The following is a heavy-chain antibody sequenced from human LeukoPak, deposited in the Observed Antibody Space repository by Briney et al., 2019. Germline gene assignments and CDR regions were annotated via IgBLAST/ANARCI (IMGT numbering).Heavy chain of an antibody. CDR3: ARLAGGSYLFYYYYYMDV. CDR1: GFTFSSYW. V-gene: IGHV3-7*01. D-gene: IGHD1-26*01. J-gene: IGHJ6*03. Sequence: GGSLRLSCAASGFTFSSYWMSWVRQAPGKGLEWVANIKQDGSEKYYVDSVKGRFTISRDNAKNSLYLQMNSLRAEDTAVYYCARLAGGSYLFYYYYYMDVCGKGTTVTVSS. CDR2: IKQDGSEK.